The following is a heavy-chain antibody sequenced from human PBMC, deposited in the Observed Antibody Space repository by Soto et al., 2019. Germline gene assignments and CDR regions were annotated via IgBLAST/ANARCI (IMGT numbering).Heavy chain of an antibody. D-gene: IGHD3-10*01. V-gene: IGHV5-51*01. CDR3: AGGGVRGVITRTRDYYGMDV. J-gene: IGHJ6*02. Sequence: GESLKISCKGSGYSFTSYWIGWVRQMPGKGLEWMGITYPGDSDTRYSPSFQGQVTISADKSISTAYLQWSSLKASDTAMYYCAGGGVRGVITRTRDYYGMDVWGQGTTVTV. CDR2: TYPGDSDT. CDR1: GYSFTSYW.